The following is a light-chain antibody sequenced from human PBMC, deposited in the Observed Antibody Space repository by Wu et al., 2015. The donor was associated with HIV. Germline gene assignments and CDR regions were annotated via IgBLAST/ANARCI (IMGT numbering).Light chain of an antibody. V-gene: IGKV3-11*01. CDR3: QQRSKWPLT. Sequence: DIVLSQYPGTLSLSPGERAIFSCRASQRISNNDLSWYQQKPGQAPRLLIYDASNRATGIPARFSGSGSGTDFTLTISSLEPEDFAVYYCQQRSKWPLTFGQGTRLEIK. J-gene: IGKJ5*01. CDR1: QRISNN. CDR2: DAS.